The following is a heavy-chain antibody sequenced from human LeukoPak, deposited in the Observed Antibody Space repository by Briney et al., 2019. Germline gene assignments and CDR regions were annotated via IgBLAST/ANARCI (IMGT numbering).Heavy chain of an antibody. CDR2: ISSSGSYI. D-gene: IGHD6-6*01. V-gene: IGHV3-21*01. J-gene: IGHJ4*02. Sequence: GGSLRLSCAASGFTFSSYSMNWVRQAPGKGLEWVSSISSSGSYIYYADSVKGRFTISRDNAKNSLYLQMNSLRAEDTAVYYCARDLGYSSSSDYWGQGTLVTVSS. CDR3: ARDLGYSSSSDY. CDR1: GFTFSSYS.